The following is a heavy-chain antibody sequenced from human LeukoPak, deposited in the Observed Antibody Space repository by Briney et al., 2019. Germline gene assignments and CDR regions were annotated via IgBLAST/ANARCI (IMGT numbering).Heavy chain of an antibody. CDR3: AKAPNCSSTSCYNDYYYYMDV. CDR1: GFTFSSYG. V-gene: IGHV3-30*02. CDR2: IRYDGSNK. Sequence: PGGSLRLSCAASGFTFSSYGMHWVRQAPGKGLEWVAFIRYDGSNKYYADSVKGRFTISRDNSKNTLYLQMNSLRAEDTAVYYCAKAPNCSSTSCYNDYYYYMDVWGKGTTVTVSS. J-gene: IGHJ6*03. D-gene: IGHD2-2*02.